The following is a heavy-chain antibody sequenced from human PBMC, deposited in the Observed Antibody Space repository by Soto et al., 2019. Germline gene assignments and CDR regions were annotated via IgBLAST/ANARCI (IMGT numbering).Heavy chain of an antibody. CDR1: VYSFSNYW. D-gene: IGHD2-2*01. Sequence: PGESLKISCKGSVYSFSNYWIGWVRQMPGKGLEWMGVIYPADSDTRYSPSLEGQVTISVDRSISTAYLQWNSLKASDTAMYYCSAALGDCTSISCSQKWFDPWGQGTLVTVSS. CDR3: SAALGDCTSISCSQKWFDP. CDR2: IYPADSDT. V-gene: IGHV5-51*01. J-gene: IGHJ5*02.